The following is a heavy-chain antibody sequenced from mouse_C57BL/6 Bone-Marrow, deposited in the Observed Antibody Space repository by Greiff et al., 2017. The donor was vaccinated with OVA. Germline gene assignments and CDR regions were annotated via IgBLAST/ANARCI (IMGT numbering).Heavy chain of an antibody. CDR3: ARTYYSNYECYFDY. Sequence: VHLVESGPELVKPGASVKLSCKASGYTFTSYDINWVKQRPGQGLEWIGWVYPRDGSTKYNEKFKGKATLTVYTSSSTAYSELHRLTSEDSAVYFCARTYYSNYECYFDYWGQGTTLTVSS. CDR2: VYPRDGST. J-gene: IGHJ2*01. D-gene: IGHD2-5*01. CDR1: GYTFTSYD. V-gene: IGHV1-85*01.